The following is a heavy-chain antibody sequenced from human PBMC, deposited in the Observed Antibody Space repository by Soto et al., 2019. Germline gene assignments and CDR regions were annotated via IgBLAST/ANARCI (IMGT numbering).Heavy chain of an antibody. D-gene: IGHD6-13*01. V-gene: IGHV3-30*18. J-gene: IGHJ4*02. CDR1: GFTFSSYG. CDR3: AKDQGIAAAGTFDY. Sequence: GGSLRLSYAASGFTFSSYGMHWVRQAPGKGLEWVAVISYDGSNKYYADSVKGRFTISRDDSKNTLYLQMNSLRAEDTAVYYCAKDQGIAAAGTFDYWGQGTLVTVSS. CDR2: ISYDGSNK.